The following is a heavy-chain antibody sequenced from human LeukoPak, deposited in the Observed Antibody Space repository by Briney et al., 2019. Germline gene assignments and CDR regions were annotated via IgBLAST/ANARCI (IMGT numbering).Heavy chain of an antibody. Sequence: ASVKVSCKASGGTFSSYAISGVRQAPPQRLEWMGRIIPIFGITNYEQKFQGRVTITTDASTSKAYMGLSSLSSEDTAVYYCARDPFTYYYDSSGPADDAFDIWGQGTMVTVSS. CDR3: ARDPFTYYYDSSGPADDAFDI. CDR2: IIPIFGIT. CDR1: GGTFSSYA. J-gene: IGHJ3*02. V-gene: IGHV1-69*05. D-gene: IGHD3-22*01.